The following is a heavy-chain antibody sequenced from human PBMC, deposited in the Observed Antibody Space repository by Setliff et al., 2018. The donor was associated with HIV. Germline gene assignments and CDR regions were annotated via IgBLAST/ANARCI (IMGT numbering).Heavy chain of an antibody. J-gene: IGHJ5*02. CDR3: ARDGDGYNYLVGFFWFDP. Sequence: GASVKVSCKPSGYSFSNYAIHWVRQAPGQGLEWMGWINAGNGNTKYSQKFQGRVTITRDTSASTAYMELSSLRSEDTAVYYCARDGDGYNYLVGFFWFDPWGQGTLVTVSS. CDR2: INAGNGNT. D-gene: IGHD5-12*01. V-gene: IGHV1-3*01. CDR1: GYSFSNYA.